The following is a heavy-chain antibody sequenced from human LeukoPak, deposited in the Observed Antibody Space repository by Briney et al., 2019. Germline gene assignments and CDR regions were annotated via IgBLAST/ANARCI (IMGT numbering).Heavy chain of an antibody. CDR1: GGSISSSTYC. D-gene: IGHD3-3*02. Sequence: SETLSLTCTVSGGSISSSTYCWRWVRQPPGKGLEWIGCMYHSGNTYYSSSLKGRVTISLDTPKNQFSLRLNSVTASDTAVYYCARHLAFRANLDYWGQGTLVTVSS. J-gene: IGHJ4*02. V-gene: IGHV4-39*01. CDR3: ARHLAFRANLDY. CDR2: MYHSGNT.